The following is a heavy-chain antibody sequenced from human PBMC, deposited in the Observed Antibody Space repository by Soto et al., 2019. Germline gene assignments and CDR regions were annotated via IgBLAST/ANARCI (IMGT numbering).Heavy chain of an antibody. V-gene: IGHV3-53*02. CDR3: ARELPYGSGSYYGMDV. Sequence: EVQLVETGGGLIQPGGSLRLSCAASGFIVSSHYMSWVRQAPGKGLEWVAFMYTSGTAYYADSVKGRFILSRDNSKNMVYLKMNSLRAEDTAVYYCARELPYGSGSYYGMDVWGQGTTVTVSS. D-gene: IGHD3-10*01. CDR1: GFIVSSHY. CDR2: MYTSGTA. J-gene: IGHJ6*02.